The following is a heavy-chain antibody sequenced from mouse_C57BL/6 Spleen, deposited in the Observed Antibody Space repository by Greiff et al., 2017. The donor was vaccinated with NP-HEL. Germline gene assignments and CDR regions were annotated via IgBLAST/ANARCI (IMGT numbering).Heavy chain of an antibody. CDR1: GYTFTSYW. CDR3: AIGRFDYDWFAY. J-gene: IGHJ3*01. CDR2: IHPSDSDT. V-gene: IGHV1-74*01. D-gene: IGHD2-4*01. Sequence: QVQLQQPGAELVKPGASVKVSCKASGYTFTSYWMHWVKQRPGQGLEWIGRIHPSDSDTNYNQKFKGKATLTVDKSSSTAYMQLSSLTSEDSAVYYWAIGRFDYDWFAYWGQGTLVTVSA.